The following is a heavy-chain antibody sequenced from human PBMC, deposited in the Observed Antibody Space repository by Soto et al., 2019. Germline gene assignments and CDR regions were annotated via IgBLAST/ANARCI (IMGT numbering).Heavy chain of an antibody. J-gene: IGHJ4*02. CDR3: VRLVYSSGWYFDY. CDR1: GYTFTSYD. D-gene: IGHD6-19*01. CDR2: MNPNSGNT. Sequence: ASVKVSCKASGYTFTSYDINSVRQATGQGLEWMGWMNPNSGNTGYAQKLQGRVTMTTDTSTSTAYMELRSLRSDDTAVYYCVRLVYSSGWYFDYWGQGTLVTVSS. V-gene: IGHV1-8*01.